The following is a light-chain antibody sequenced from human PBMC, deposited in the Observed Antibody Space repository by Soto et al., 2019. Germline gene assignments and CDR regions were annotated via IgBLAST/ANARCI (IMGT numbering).Light chain of an antibody. V-gene: IGLV2-14*02. CDR3: FSFTTTSTHV. CDR1: VGL. Sequence: QSVLTQPASVSGSPGQSITISCTGTVGLVSWYQQHPGKVPKLIIYDDTKRPSGVSSRFSGSKSGNTASLTISGLQTEDEADYFCFSFTTTSTHVFGTGTKVTVL. J-gene: IGLJ1*01. CDR2: DDT.